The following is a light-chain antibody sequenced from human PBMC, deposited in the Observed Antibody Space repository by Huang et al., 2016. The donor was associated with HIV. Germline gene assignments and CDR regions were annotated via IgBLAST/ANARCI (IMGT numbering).Light chain of an antibody. V-gene: IGKV3-15*01. CDR2: GAS. CDR1: QSVSNN. J-gene: IGKJ2*01. Sequence: EIVMTQSPATLSVSPGERATLSCRASQSVSNNLAWYQQKPGQPPRLLIYGASTRATGIPARFSGSGSGTEFTLTLSRLQSEDVAVYYCQQYNTWPPYTFGQGTKLEIK. CDR3: QQYNTWPPYT.